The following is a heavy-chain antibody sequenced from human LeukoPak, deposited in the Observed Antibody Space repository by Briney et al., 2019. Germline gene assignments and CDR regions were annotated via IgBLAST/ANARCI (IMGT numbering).Heavy chain of an antibody. V-gene: IGHV3-21*01. D-gene: IGHD2-2*01. CDR1: GFTFSSYT. CDR2: IISSSSYI. Sequence: GGSLRLSCVASGFTFSSYTMNWVRQAPGKGLEWVSSIISSSSYIYYADSVKGRFTISRDNAKNSLYLQMNSLGAEDTAVYYCARVGERYCSTTSCFHFDYWGQGTLITVSS. CDR3: ARVGERYCSTTSCFHFDY. J-gene: IGHJ4*02.